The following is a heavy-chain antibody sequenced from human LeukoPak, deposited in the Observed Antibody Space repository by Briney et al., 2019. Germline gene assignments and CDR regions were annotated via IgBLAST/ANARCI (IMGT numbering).Heavy chain of an antibody. J-gene: IGHJ4*02. CDR1: GGSLSRYY. CDR2: IYTSGST. V-gene: IGHV4-4*07. Sequence: PSETLSLTCTVSGGSLSRYYWSWLRQPAGTGLEWIGRIYTSGSTNYNPSLTSRVTMSVDTSKNQFSLRLSSVTAADTAVYYCAREVVGYYHYFDYWGQGTLVTVSS. CDR3: AREVVGYYHYFDY. D-gene: IGHD3-3*01.